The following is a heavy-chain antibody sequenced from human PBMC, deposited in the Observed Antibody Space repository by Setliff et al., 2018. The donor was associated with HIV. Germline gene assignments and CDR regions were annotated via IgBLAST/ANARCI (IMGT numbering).Heavy chain of an antibody. D-gene: IGHD2-2*01. V-gene: IGHV4-59*01. CDR3: ARHICGTTACYAVDV. CDR2: IYHNGFA. CDR1: GFTFTSYA. J-gene: IGHJ3*01. Sequence: LRLSCAASGFTFTSYAMNWVRQPPGKGLEWTGNIYHNGFANYNPSLKSRLTISVDTSKNQVSLTLSSVTPADTAVYYCARHICGTTACYAVDVWGPGTMVTVSS.